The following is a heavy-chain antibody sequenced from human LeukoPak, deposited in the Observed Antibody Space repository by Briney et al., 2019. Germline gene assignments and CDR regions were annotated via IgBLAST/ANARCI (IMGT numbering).Heavy chain of an antibody. D-gene: IGHD5-18*01. CDR1: GGSFSGYY. J-gene: IGHJ4*02. Sequence: PSETLSLTCAVYGGSFSGYYWNWIRQPPGKGLEWIGEINHYGSTKYSPSLKSRVTISGDTSKNQFSLRLNSVTAADTAVYYCARAYRAHQTFHSYHFFDFWGRGTLVTVSS. CDR3: ARAYRAHQTFHSYHFFDF. CDR2: INHYGST. V-gene: IGHV4-34*01.